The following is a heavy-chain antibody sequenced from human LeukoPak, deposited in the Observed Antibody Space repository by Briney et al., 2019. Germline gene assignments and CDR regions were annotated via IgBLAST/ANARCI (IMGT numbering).Heavy chain of an antibody. J-gene: IGHJ6*03. Sequence: ASVKVSCKASGYTFTNYGISWVRQAPGQGLEWMGWISAYNGNTNYAQKFQGRVTMTTDTSTSTAYMELRSLRSDDTAVYYCARDVSPSELRDSGSYYSYYYYMDVWGKGTTVTISS. CDR1: GYTFTNYG. V-gene: IGHV1-18*01. D-gene: IGHD1-26*01. CDR2: ISAYNGNT. CDR3: ARDVSPSELRDSGSYYSYYYYMDV.